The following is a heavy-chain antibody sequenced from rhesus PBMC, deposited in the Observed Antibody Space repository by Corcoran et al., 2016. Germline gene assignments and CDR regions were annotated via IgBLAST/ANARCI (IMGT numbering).Heavy chain of an antibody. D-gene: IGHD6-37*01. V-gene: IGHV4-76*01. J-gene: IGHJ4*01. CDR2: IWGSREST. Sequence: QVQLQASGPGVVTPSETLSLTCAVSGDPIRSRCDCIGTRAHPGKGGEGSGYIWGSRESTTYNHSLKNRVTLSNDASKNQFYRRLSAVTAADTAVDYCARRAGYSGWSVDNWGQGVLVTVPS. CDR1: GDPIRSRCD. CDR3: ARRAGYSGWSVDN.